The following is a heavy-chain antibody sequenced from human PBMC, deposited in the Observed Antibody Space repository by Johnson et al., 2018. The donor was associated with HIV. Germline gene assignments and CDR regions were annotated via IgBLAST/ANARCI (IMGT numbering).Heavy chain of an antibody. D-gene: IGHD7-27*01. CDR2: ISSSGSTI. CDR3: ARDIGLTGDPVGDAFDI. Sequence: EVQLVESGGGVVQPGGSLRLSCAASGFTFSNYGMHWVRQAAGKGPEWVSYISSSGSTIYYADSVKGRFTISRDNAKNSLYLQMNSLRAEDTAVYYCARDIGLTGDPVGDAFDIWGQGTMVTVSS. J-gene: IGHJ3*02. CDR1: GFTFSNYG. V-gene: IGHV3-48*04.